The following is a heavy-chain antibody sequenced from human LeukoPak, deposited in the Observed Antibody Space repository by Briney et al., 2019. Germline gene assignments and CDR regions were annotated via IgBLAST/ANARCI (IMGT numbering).Heavy chain of an antibody. J-gene: IGHJ4*02. Sequence: GASVKVSCKVSGYTLTELSMHWVRQAPGKGLEWMGGFDPEDGETIYAQKFQGRVTMTEDTSTDTAYMELSSLRSEDTAVYYCATDLYYYDSSGYAYWGQGTLVTASS. CDR3: ATDLYYYDSSGYAY. D-gene: IGHD3-22*01. CDR1: GYTLTELS. V-gene: IGHV1-24*01. CDR2: FDPEDGET.